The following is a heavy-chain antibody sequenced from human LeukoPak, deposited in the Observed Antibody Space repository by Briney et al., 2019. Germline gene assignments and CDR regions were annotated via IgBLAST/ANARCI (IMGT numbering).Heavy chain of an antibody. Sequence: GESLKISCKGSGYSFTSYWIGWVRQMPGKGLEWMGTIYPGDSDTRYSPSFQGQVTISADKSISTAYLQWSSLKASDTAMYYCARGSSSWFNSYYYYGMDVWGQGTTVTVSS. CDR3: ARGSSSWFNSYYYYGMDV. D-gene: IGHD6-13*01. J-gene: IGHJ6*02. CDR2: IYPGDSDT. V-gene: IGHV5-51*01. CDR1: GYSFTSYW.